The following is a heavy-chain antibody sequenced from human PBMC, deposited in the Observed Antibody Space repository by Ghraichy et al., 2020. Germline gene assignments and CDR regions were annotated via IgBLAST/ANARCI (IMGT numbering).Heavy chain of an antibody. Sequence: GGSLRLSCAASGFTFSSYAMSWVRQAPGKGLEWVSAISGSGGSTYYADSVKGRFTISRDNSKNTLYLQMNSLRAEDTAVYYCAKDPRRLRRTTGYFDYWGQGTLVTVSS. CDR1: GFTFSSYA. CDR2: ISGSGGST. V-gene: IGHV3-23*01. D-gene: IGHD2/OR15-2a*01. CDR3: AKDPRRLRRTTGYFDY. J-gene: IGHJ4*02.